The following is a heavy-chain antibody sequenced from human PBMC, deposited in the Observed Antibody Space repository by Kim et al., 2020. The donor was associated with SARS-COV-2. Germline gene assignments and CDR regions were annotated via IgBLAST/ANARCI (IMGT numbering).Heavy chain of an antibody. D-gene: IGHD5-12*01. J-gene: IGHJ6*01. V-gene: IGHV3-9*01. CDR1: GFTFDDYA. Sequence: GGSLRLSCAASGFTFDDYAMHWVRQAPGKGLEWVSGISWNSGSIGYADSVKGRFTISRDNAKNSLYLQMNSLRAEDTAVYYCAKDLSGYDKNYYYYGM. CDR2: ISWNSGSI. CDR3: AKDLSGYDKNYYYYGM.